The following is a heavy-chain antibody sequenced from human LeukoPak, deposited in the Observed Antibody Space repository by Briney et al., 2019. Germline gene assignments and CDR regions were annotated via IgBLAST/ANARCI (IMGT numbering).Heavy chain of an antibody. Sequence: SETLSLTCTVSGGSISSSSYYWGWIRQPPGKGLEWIGSIYYSGSTYYNPSLKSRVTISVDTSKNQFSLKLSSVTAADTAVYYCARVGRAVAGTGYWGQGTLVTVSS. CDR2: IYYSGST. CDR1: GGSISSSSYY. CDR3: ARVGRAVAGTGY. V-gene: IGHV4-39*07. D-gene: IGHD6-19*01. J-gene: IGHJ4*02.